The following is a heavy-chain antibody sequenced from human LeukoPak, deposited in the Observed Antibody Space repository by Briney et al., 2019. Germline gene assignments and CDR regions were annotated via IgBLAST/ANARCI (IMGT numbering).Heavy chain of an antibody. Sequence: PGGSLRLSCTASGFTFGDYAMSWFRQAPGKGLEWVGFIRSKAYGGTTEYAASVKGRFTISRDDSKSIAYLQMNSLKTEDTAVYYCTRNYYGSGGGYYFDYWGQGTLVTVSS. CDR3: TRNYYGSGGGYYFDY. J-gene: IGHJ4*02. V-gene: IGHV3-49*03. CDR2: IRSKAYGGTT. CDR1: GFTFGDYA. D-gene: IGHD3-10*01.